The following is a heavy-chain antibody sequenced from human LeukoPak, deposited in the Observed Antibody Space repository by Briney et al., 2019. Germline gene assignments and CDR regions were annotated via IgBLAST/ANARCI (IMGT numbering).Heavy chain of an antibody. J-gene: IGHJ4*02. D-gene: IGHD3-22*01. CDR1: GYSISSGYY. V-gene: IGHV4-38-2*02. CDR3: ARDAKSLYYYDREYYFDY. Sequence: SETLSLTCTVSGYSISSGYYWGWIRQPPGKGLEWIGSIYHSGSTYYNPSLKSRVTISVDTSKNQFSLKLSSVTAADTAVYYCARDAKSLYYYDREYYFDYWGQGTLVTVSS. CDR2: IYHSGST.